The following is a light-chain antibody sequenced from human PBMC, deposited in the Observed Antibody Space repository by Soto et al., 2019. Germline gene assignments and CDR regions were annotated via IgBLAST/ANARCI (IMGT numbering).Light chain of an antibody. V-gene: IGKV1-5*03. Sequence: DIQMTQSPSTLSASVGDRVTITCRASQSISSWLAWYQQKQGKAPKLLIYKASSLESGVPSRFSGSGSGTEFTLTISSLQPDDFETYYCQQYNSYLRTFGGGTKVDIK. J-gene: IGKJ4*01. CDR1: QSISSW. CDR3: QQYNSYLRT. CDR2: KAS.